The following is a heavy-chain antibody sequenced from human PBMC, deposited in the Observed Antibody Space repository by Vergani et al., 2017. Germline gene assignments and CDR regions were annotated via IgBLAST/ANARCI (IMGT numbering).Heavy chain of an antibody. CDR3: ARDFLTRVTTLDYYYMGV. CDR2: TSYDGNKK. V-gene: IGHV3-30*03. D-gene: IGHD1-1*01. J-gene: IGHJ6*03. Sequence: VQLLESGGGLAQPGGSLRLSCAASGFTFRNYAMTWVRQAPGKGLEWVSVTSYDGNKKNYADSVKGRFTISRDNSKNTLYLEMNALRAEDTAVYYCARDFLTRVTTLDYYYMGVWGKGTTVTVSS. CDR1: GFTFRNYA.